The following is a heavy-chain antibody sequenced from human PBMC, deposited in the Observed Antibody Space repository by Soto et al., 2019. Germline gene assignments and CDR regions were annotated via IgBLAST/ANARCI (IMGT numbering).Heavy chain of an antibody. J-gene: IGHJ4*02. CDR1: GFTFSSFA. Sequence: EVQLLESGGGLVQPGGSLRLSCAASGFTFSSFAMSWVRQAPGKGLEWVSAIGSRGDSTYYADSVKGRFTISRDNFKNTPYLQMNSLRAEDPAVYYCAKDLIYGYNSGRPFDSWGQGTLVTVSS. CDR3: AKDLIYGYNSGRPFDS. CDR2: IGSRGDST. D-gene: IGHD6-19*01. V-gene: IGHV3-23*01.